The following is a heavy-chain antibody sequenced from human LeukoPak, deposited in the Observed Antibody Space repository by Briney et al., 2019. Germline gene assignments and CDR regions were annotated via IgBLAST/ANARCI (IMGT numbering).Heavy chain of an antibody. D-gene: IGHD3-22*01. CDR3: AHYYDMEGY. Sequence: GGSLRPSCAASGFTVSSNYMSWVRQAPGKGLEWVSVIYSGGSTYYADSVKGRFTISRDNSKNTLYLQMNSLRAEDTAVYYCAHYYDMEGYWGQGTLVTVSS. J-gene: IGHJ4*02. V-gene: IGHV3-53*01. CDR1: GFTVSSNY. CDR2: IYSGGST.